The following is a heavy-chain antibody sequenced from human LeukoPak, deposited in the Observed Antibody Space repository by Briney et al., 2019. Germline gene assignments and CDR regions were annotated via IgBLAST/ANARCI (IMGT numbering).Heavy chain of an antibody. J-gene: IGHJ6*02. CDR2: INSDGSST. V-gene: IGHV3-74*01. D-gene: IGHD2-15*01. Sequence: PGGSLRLSCAASGFTFSSYWMHWVRQAPGKGLVRVSRINSDGSSTSYADSVKGRFTISRDNAKNTLYLQMNSLRAEDTAVYYCARDHGYCSGGSCYPPYYYYGMDVWGQGTTVTVSS. CDR1: GFTFSSYW. CDR3: ARDHGYCSGGSCYPPYYYYGMDV.